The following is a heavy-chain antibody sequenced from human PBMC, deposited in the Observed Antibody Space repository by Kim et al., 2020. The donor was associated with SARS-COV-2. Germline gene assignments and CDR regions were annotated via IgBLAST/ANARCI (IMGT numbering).Heavy chain of an antibody. CDR3: ATVDRGALAGPSYYGMDV. CDR1: GFTFSTYA. CDR2: ISGSGDNT. V-gene: IGHV3-23*01. D-gene: IGHD6-19*01. Sequence: GGSLRLSCAASGFTFSTYAMSWVRQAPGKGLEWVSAISGSGDNTYYADSAKGRFTISRDNSKNTVYLQMNSLRAEDTAVYYCATVDRGALAGPSYYGMDVWGQGTTVAVSS. J-gene: IGHJ6*02.